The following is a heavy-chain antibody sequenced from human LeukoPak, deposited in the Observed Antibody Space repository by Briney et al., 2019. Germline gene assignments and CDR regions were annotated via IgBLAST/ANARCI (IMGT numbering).Heavy chain of an antibody. D-gene: IGHD6-19*01. Sequence: GGSLRLYCAASGFIFSNSAMHWVRQAPGKGLEWVAVISYDGSNQYYVDSVEGRFTISRDNSKNTLYLQMNTLRAEDTAVYYCATDRISVAGIFDYWGQGTLVTVSS. V-gene: IGHV3-30-3*01. J-gene: IGHJ4*02. CDR3: ATDRISVAGIFDY. CDR1: GFIFSNSA. CDR2: ISYDGSNQ.